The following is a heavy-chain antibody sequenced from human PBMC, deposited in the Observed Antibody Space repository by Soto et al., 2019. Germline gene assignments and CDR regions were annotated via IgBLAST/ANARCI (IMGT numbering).Heavy chain of an antibody. CDR1: GGTFSSYD. D-gene: IGHD4-4*01. CDR2: IIPIFGTA. V-gene: IGHV1-69*06. J-gene: IGHJ4*02. Sequence: QVQLVQSGAEVKKHGSSVKVSCKASGGTFSSYDISWVRQAPGQGLEWMGGIIPIFGTANYAQKFQGRVTITADKSTSTAYLELSSLRSEDTAVYYCARGAVTTEFPFAYWGQGTLVTVSS. CDR3: ARGAVTTEFPFAY.